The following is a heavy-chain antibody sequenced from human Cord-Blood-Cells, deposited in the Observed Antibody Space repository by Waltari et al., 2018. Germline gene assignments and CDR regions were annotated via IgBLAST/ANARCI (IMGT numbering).Heavy chain of an antibody. V-gene: IGHV1-8*01. CDR3: ARVAGSSWYYYYGMDV. J-gene: IGHJ6*02. Sequence: QVQLLQSRAEVKKPRASVKVSCKASGYTFTRYAIICVRQATGQGLEWMGWMNPNSGNTGYAQKFQGRVTMTRNTSISTAYMELSSLRSEDTAVYYCARVAGSSWYYYYGMDVWGQGTTVTVSS. CDR1: GYTFTRYA. CDR2: MNPNSGNT. D-gene: IGHD6-13*01.